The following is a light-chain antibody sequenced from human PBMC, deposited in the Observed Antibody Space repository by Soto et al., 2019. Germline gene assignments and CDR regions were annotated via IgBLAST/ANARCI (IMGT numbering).Light chain of an antibody. CDR1: QSVSSSY. J-gene: IGKJ3*01. Sequence: EIVLTQSPGTLSLSPGERATLSCRASQSVSSSYLAWYQQKPGKAPRLLIYGASNRATGIPDRFSGSRSGKDYTITISRLKPDDFSVYYCQQYGSSHLFTFGPGTKVDIK. CDR3: QQYGSSHLFT. CDR2: GAS. V-gene: IGKV3-20*01.